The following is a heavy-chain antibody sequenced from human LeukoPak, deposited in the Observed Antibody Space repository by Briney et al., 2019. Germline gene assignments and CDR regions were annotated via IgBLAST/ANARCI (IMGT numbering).Heavy chain of an antibody. J-gene: IGHJ3*02. CDR3: ARELFSSGLDGIAFDI. CDR2: INAGNGNT. D-gene: IGHD6-19*01. CDR1: GYTFTSYT. V-gene: IGHV1-3*01. Sequence: ASVKVSCKASGYTFTSYTMHWVRQAPGQRLEWMGWINAGNGNTKYSQNFQGRVTMTTDTSTSTAYMELRSLRSDDTAVYYCARELFSSGLDGIAFDIWGQGTMVTVSS.